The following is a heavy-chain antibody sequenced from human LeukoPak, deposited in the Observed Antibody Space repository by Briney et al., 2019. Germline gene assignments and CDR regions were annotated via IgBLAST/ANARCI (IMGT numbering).Heavy chain of an antibody. CDR1: GFTFSDYA. CDR2: ISKDGSDK. J-gene: IGHJ4*02. CDR3: ARDYWWNYDY. D-gene: IGHD1-7*01. V-gene: IGHV3-30-3*01. Sequence: GGSLRLSCAASGFTFSDYAMHWVRQASGKGLEWVAVISKDGSDKYYPGSVRGRFTISRDNSKNTIYLQMDSLRAEDTAIYYCARDYWWNYDYWGQGTLVTVSS.